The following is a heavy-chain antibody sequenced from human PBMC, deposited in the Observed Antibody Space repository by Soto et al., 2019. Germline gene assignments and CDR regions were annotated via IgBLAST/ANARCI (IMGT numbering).Heavy chain of an antibody. CDR2: MNPDSGNT. CDR1: GYTFSNYN. Sequence: QEQLVQSGAEVKKPGAPVKVSCKASGYTFSNYNINWVRQASGQGLEWMGWMNPDSGNTGYAEKFQGRVTMTRNSSIRTAYMELSGLRSEDTAVYYCAREASSVPSFYYHYMDVWGKGTTVTVSS. V-gene: IGHV1-8*01. D-gene: IGHD3-10*01. J-gene: IGHJ6*03. CDR3: AREASSVPSFYYHYMDV.